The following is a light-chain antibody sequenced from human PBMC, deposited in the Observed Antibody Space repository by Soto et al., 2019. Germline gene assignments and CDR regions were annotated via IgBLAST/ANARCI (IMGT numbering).Light chain of an antibody. J-gene: IGKJ1*01. Sequence: EIVLTQSPGTLSLSPGERATLSCRASQSVSSSYLAWYQQKPGQAPRLLIYGASSRATGIPDRFSGSGSGTDFTLTISRLEHEDFAVYYCQQYRDSLWTFGQGTKVEIK. CDR1: QSVSSSY. CDR3: QQYRDSLWT. V-gene: IGKV3-20*01. CDR2: GAS.